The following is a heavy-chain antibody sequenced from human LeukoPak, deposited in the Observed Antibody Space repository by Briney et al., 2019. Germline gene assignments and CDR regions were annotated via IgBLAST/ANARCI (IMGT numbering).Heavy chain of an antibody. Sequence: PSETLCLTCTASGGSISSYYMSWVRQPPGKGLEWVGYIYYSGSTNYKPSVKSRVTISGDTSKNQFSLTLSSVTAADTAVYYCARVRPVCSSWSFDYWGQGTLVTVSS. V-gene: IGHV4-59*01. J-gene: IGHJ4*02. CDR2: IYYSGST. CDR1: GGSISSYY. CDR3: ARVRPVCSSWSFDY. D-gene: IGHD6-13*01.